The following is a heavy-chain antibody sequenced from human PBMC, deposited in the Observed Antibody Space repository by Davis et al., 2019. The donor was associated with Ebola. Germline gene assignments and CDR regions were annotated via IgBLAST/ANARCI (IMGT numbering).Heavy chain of an antibody. CDR2: ISGSGGST. Sequence: GESLKISCAASGFTFSSYAMSWVRQAPGKGLEWVSAISGSGGSTYYADSVKGRFTISRDNSKNTLYLQMNSLRAEDTAVYYCAKFGYEGFDPWGQGTLVTVSS. CDR3: AKFGYEGFDP. J-gene: IGHJ5*02. CDR1: GFTFSSYA. D-gene: IGHD3-3*01. V-gene: IGHV3-23*01.